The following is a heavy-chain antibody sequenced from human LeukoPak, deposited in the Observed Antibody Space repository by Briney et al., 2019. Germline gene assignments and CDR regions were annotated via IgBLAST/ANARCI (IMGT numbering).Heavy chain of an antibody. V-gene: IGHV1-69*06. CDR3: ARGGAGQQLGRESYCYYYMDV. J-gene: IGHJ6*03. CDR1: LGTFSSYA. D-gene: IGHD6-13*01. CDR2: ILPIFGTA. Sequence: ASVQVSCKASLGTFSSYAISWVRQAPGQGLEWMGGILPIFGTANYVQKFQGRVTITEDKSTSTAYMELSCLSSEDTAVYYCARGGAGQQLGRESYCYYYMDVWGKGTTVTVS.